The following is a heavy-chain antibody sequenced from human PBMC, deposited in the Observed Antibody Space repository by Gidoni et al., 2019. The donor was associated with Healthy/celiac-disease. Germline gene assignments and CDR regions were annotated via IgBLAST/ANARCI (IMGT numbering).Heavy chain of an antibody. CDR3: ARNRPSDGMDV. D-gene: IGHD6-6*01. Sequence: EVQLVESGGGLVKPGGSLRLSCAASGFTFSSYSMNWVRQAPGKGLEWVSSISSSSSYIYYADSVKGRFTISRDNAKNSLYLQMNSPRAEDTAVYYCARNRPSDGMDVWGQGTTVTVSS. CDR2: ISSSSSYI. V-gene: IGHV3-21*01. CDR1: GFTFSSYS. J-gene: IGHJ6*02.